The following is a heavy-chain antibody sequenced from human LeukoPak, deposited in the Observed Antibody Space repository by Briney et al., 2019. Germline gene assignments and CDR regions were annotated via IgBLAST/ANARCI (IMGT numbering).Heavy chain of an antibody. D-gene: IGHD2-2*01. CDR1: GYIFNNYD. J-gene: IGHJ4*02. CDR2: MNPNSGNT. Sequence: ASVNVSFKASGYIFNNYDISWVRQATGQGLEWMGWMNPNSGNTGYALQFQGRVTFSTDTSITTAYMEMSSVRSDDTAVYYCARAVRYQLLPDYWGQGTLVTVSS. CDR3: ARAVRYQLLPDY. V-gene: IGHV1-8*01.